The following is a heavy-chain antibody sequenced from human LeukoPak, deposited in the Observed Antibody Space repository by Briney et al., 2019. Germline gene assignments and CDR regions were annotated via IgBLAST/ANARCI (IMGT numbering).Heavy chain of an antibody. J-gene: IGHJ5*01. CDR1: GGSIRSSGYY. CDR3: SRHPLDSSSKNCFDS. V-gene: IGHV4-39*01. D-gene: IGHD6-13*01. CDR2: IYYSGST. Sequence: SETLSLTCTVSGGSIRSSGYYWGWIPQPPGEGLVSFGSIYYSGSTYYNPSPKSRVTISVDTSNNPFSLKLSSMTAADTAVYYCSRHPLDSSSKNCFDSWGQGILVTVSS.